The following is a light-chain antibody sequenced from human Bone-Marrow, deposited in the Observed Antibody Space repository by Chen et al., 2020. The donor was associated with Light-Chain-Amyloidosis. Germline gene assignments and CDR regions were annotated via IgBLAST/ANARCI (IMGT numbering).Light chain of an antibody. Sequence: ELVLTQSPSPLSLSPGARATLSCRASQSVSNYLAWYQQKPGQAPRILIYDASKRAIGIPARFSGSGSGTDFTLTISSLEPEDFAVYYCQQRSNWPPALTVGGGTKVEIK. CDR2: DAS. CDR1: QSVSNY. CDR3: QQRSNWPPALT. J-gene: IGKJ4*01. V-gene: IGKV3-11*01.